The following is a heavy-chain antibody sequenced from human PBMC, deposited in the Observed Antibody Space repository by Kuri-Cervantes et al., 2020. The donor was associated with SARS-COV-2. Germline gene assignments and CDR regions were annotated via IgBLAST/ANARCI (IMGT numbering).Heavy chain of an antibody. Sequence: SETLSLTCTVSGCSISSYYWSWIRQPPGKGLEWIGEINHSGSTNYNPSLKSRVTISVDTSKNQFSLKLSSVTAADTAVYYCARARWGSGWTYYYYGMDVWGQGTTVTVSS. CDR1: GCSISSYY. CDR3: ARARWGSGWTYYYYGMDV. D-gene: IGHD6-19*01. V-gene: IGHV4-34*01. J-gene: IGHJ6*02. CDR2: INHSGST.